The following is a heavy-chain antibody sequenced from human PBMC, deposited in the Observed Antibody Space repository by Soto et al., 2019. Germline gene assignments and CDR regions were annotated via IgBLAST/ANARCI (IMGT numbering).Heavy chain of an antibody. V-gene: IGHV1-69*13. CDR1: AGTFGRDA. D-gene: IGHD2-15*01. CDR2: IIPLSGAT. CDR3: ARDVGATTLDHYYGLDV. J-gene: IGHJ6*02. Sequence: SLQVSCKASAGTFGRDAISCVRQAPGQGLEWVGGIIPLSGATDYAQKFQGRVTIIADESTSTAYLELSSLRSEDTAIYYCARDVGATTLDHYYGLDVWGQGTMVTVSS.